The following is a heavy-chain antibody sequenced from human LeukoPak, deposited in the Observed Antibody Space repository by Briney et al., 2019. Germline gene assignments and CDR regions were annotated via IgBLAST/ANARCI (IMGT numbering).Heavy chain of an antibody. CDR1: GFTFSSSA. J-gene: IGHJ4*02. V-gene: IGHV3-74*01. D-gene: IGHD4-23*01. CDR3: ARGRPHGNDY. Sequence: RGSLRLSCAASGFTFSSSAMSWVRQAPGKGLVWVSRIASDGSSTTYADSVKGRFSISRDNAENTLYLQMNSLRVEDTAVYYCARGRPHGNDYWGQGTLVTVSS. CDR2: IASDGSST.